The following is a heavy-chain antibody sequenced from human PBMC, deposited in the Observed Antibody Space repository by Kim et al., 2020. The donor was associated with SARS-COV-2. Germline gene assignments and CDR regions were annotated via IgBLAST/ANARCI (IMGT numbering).Heavy chain of an antibody. J-gene: IGHJ4*02. CDR3: ARHGPFDYYVHFDY. D-gene: IGHD3-10*02. CDR1: GGSISSYY. CDR2: IYYSGST. V-gene: IGHV4-59*08. Sequence: SETLSLTCTVSGGSISSYYWSWIRQPPGKGLEWIGYIYYSGSTNYNPSLKSRVTISVDTSKNQFSLKLSSVTAADTAVYYCARHGPFDYYVHFDYWGQGTLVTVSS.